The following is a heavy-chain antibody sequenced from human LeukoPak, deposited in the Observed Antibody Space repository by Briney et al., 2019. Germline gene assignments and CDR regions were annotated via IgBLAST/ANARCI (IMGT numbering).Heavy chain of an antibody. V-gene: IGHV3-53*01. CDR1: GFTVSSNY. J-gene: IGHJ4*02. D-gene: IGHD2-2*01. Sequence: PGGSLRLSCAASGFTVSSNYMSWVRQAPGKGLEWVSFIYSDGNTKYADSVQGRLTISRDNSKNTLYLQMNSLRAEDTAVYYCARWYCSSTSCYYDYWGQGTLVTVSS. CDR3: ARWYCSSTSCYYDY. CDR2: IYSDGNT.